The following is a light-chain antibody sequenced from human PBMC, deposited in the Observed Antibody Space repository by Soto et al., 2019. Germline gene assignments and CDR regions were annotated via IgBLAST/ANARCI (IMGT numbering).Light chain of an antibody. J-gene: IGLJ2*01. V-gene: IGLV2-14*01. CDR1: FSDVGGYDY. Sequence: QSVLTQPASVSGSPGQSITISCTGTFSDVGGYDYVSWYQQHPGGAPKLMIYEVTNRPSGVSNRFSGSKSGNTASLSISGLQAEDEADYYCSSLASTSTVIFGGGTKVTVL. CDR2: EVT. CDR3: SSLASTSTVI.